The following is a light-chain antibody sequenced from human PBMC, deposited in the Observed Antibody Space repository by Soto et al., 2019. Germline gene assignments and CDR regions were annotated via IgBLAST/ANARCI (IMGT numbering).Light chain of an antibody. CDR3: AAWDDSLNGYV. V-gene: IGLV1-44*01. J-gene: IGLJ1*01. Sequence: QSVLTQSPSASGTPGQRVTISCSGSSFNIGGNTVNWYQQLPGTAPKLLIYSNNQRPSGVPDRFSGSKSGTSASLGISGLQSEDEADYYCAAWDDSLNGYVFGTGTKLTVL. CDR1: SFNIGGNT. CDR2: SNN.